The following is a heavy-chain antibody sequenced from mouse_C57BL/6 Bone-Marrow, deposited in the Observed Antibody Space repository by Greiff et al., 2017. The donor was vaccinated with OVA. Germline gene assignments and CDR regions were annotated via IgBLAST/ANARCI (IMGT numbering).Heavy chain of an antibody. CDR2: IYPGNSDT. CDR3: TRGRNDEENY. V-gene: IGHV1-5*01. J-gene: IGHJ2*01. Sequence: VQLQQSGTVLARPGASVKMSCKTSGYTFTSYWMHWVKQRPGQGLEWIGAIYPGNSDTSSNQKFKGKAKLTAVTSASTAYMELSSLTNEDAAVDYCTRGRNDEENYWGQGTTLTVSS. D-gene: IGHD2-12*01. CDR1: GYTFTSYW.